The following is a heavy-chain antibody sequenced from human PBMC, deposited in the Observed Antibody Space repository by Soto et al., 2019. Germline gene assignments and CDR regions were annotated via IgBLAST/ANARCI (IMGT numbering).Heavy chain of an antibody. CDR1: GGSIGSSSYY. V-gene: IGHV4-39*01. CDR3: ASIAAPGTTHFDY. CDR2: IYYSGNT. Sequence: QLQLQESGPGLLRPSETLSLTCTVSGGSIGSSSYYWGWIRQPPGKGLEWIGNIYYSGNTFYNPSLKRRVTISADTSKNQVYLHLTAVTAADTAIGHCASIAAPGTTHFDYWGQGTLVTVSS. D-gene: IGHD1-1*01. J-gene: IGHJ4*02.